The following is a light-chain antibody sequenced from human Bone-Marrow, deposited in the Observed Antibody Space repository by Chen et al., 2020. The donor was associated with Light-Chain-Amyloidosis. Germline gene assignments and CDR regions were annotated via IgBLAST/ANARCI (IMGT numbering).Light chain of an antibody. CDR1: DLPTKS. CDR3: QSADSSGTYEVI. V-gene: IGLV3-25*03. J-gene: IGLJ2*01. CDR2: RDT. Sequence: SYELTQPPSVSVSPGQTARIPCSGYDLPTKSAYCSQQKPGQAPVLVIHRDTERPSGISERFSGSSSGTTATLTISGVQAEDEADYHCQSADSSGTYEVIFGGGTKLTVL.